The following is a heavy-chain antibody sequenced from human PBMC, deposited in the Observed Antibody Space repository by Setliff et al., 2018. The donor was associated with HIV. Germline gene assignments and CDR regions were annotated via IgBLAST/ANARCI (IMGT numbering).Heavy chain of an antibody. Sequence: PGGSLRLSCAASGFTFSTYDMTWVRQTPGKGLEWVSLINGGGNYIQYADSVKGRVTGSRDNAKNSSYLHMSSLRVEDTAIYYCATSDGSGFFSYWGQGTAVTVSS. D-gene: IGHD3-10*01. CDR1: GFTFSTYD. CDR3: ATSDGSGFFSY. J-gene: IGHJ1*01. CDR2: INGGGNYI. V-gene: IGHV3-23*03.